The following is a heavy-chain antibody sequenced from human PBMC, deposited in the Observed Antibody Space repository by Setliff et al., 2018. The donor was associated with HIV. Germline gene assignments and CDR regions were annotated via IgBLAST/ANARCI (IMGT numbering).Heavy chain of an antibody. CDR3: AKSSEEFGDSKEDY. CDR1: GFTFSSYA. CDR2: ISGSGGRT. Sequence: GGSLRLSCAASGFTFSSYAMSWVRQAPGKGLEWVSVISGSGGRTDYADSVKGRFTISRDNSKNTLYLQMNSLRAEDTAVYYCAKSSEEFGDSKEDYWGQGTLVTVSS. V-gene: IGHV3-23*01. D-gene: IGHD3-10*01. J-gene: IGHJ4*02.